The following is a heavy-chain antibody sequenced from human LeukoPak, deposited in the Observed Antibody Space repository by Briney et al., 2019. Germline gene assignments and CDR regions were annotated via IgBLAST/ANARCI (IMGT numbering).Heavy chain of an antibody. CDR2: INPNSGGT. D-gene: IGHD5-12*01. CDR1: GYTFTGYY. CDR3: ARASGYDYLQIDY. V-gene: IGHV1-2*02. J-gene: IGHJ4*02. Sequence: GASVKVSCKASGYTFTGYYMHWVRQAPGQGLEWMGWINPNSGGTNYAQKFQGRVTMTRDTSISTAYMELSRLRSDDTAVYYCARASGYDYLQIDYWGQGTLVTVSS.